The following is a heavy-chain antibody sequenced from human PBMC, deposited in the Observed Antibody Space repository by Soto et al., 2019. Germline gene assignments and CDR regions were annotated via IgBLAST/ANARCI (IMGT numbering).Heavy chain of an antibody. Sequence: EVHLVESGGLLVQPGRSLRLSCAASGFTFDDFSMHWVRQPPGKGLEWVAGIGCSGTTLDYADSVKGRFTISRDNDKNLEYPQMDSLRPEDTALYHCNKASSTLTIPTGGYLYIDVWGKGTMVTVSS. CDR1: GFTFDDFS. J-gene: IGHJ6*03. CDR2: IGCSGTTL. CDR3: NKASSTLTIPTGGYLYIDV. D-gene: IGHD3-3*01. V-gene: IGHV3-9*01.